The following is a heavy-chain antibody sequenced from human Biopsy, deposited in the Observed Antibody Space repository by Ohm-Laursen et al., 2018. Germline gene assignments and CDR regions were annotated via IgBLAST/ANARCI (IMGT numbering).Heavy chain of an antibody. Sequence: SLRLSCSASGFTFDNYAMHWVRQTPGKGLEWVSGLTWNSANIGYAVSVKGRFTISRDNARNSLFLEMSSLREEDTGLYHCVRDSTLDYWGQGTLVTVSS. CDR2: LTWNSANI. V-gene: IGHV3-9*01. CDR1: GFTFDNYA. J-gene: IGHJ4*02. CDR3: VRDSTLDY.